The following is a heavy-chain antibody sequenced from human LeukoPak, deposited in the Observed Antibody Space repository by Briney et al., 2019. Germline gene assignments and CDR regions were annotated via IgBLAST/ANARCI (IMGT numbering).Heavy chain of an antibody. V-gene: IGHV4-4*07. Sequence: SETLDLTCTGSGGPISSYSWSWIRQPAGKRLEWIGRIYSSGITYYNASLRSRPTMSVDTSKNQFSLKLSSVTAADTAVYYCAREGGGFDYWGQGTLVTVSS. D-gene: IGHD3-16*01. CDR3: AREGGGFDY. J-gene: IGHJ4*02. CDR2: IYSSGIT. CDR1: GGPISSYS.